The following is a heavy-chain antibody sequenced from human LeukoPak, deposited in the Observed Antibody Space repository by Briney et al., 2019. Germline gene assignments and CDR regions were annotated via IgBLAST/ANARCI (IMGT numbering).Heavy chain of an antibody. CDR3: AREVVVAATAWYFDL. V-gene: IGHV3-74*01. CDR2: ISPDGSRT. Sequence: GGSLRLSCAASGFTFSRYWMHWVRQAPGKGLVWVSRISPDGSRTTYADSVKGRFTISRDNAKNTVYLQMNSLRAEDTAVYYCAREVVVAATAWYFDLWGRGTLVTVSS. CDR1: GFTFSRYW. D-gene: IGHD2-15*01. J-gene: IGHJ2*01.